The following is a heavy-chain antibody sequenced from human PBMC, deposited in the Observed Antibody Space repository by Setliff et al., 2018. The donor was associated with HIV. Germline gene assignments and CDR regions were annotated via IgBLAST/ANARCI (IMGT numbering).Heavy chain of an antibody. CDR2: TNHGGTT. Sequence: LSLTCAVYGDSFSGYYWSWIRQTPGKGLEWIGETNHGGTTNSNPSLKSRVTISVDTSKNQFSLRMSSVAAADSGVYYCARGSSGSHRTEYDDAFDIWGQGAVVTVSS. CDR3: ARGSSGSHRTEYDDAFDI. D-gene: IGHD6-25*01. CDR1: GDSFSGYY. V-gene: IGHV4-34*01. J-gene: IGHJ3*02.